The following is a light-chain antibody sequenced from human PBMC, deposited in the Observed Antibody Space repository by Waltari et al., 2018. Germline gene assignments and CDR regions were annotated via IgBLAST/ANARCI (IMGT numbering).Light chain of an antibody. J-gene: IGLJ2*01. CDR2: DSY. Sequence: QAVVTQEPSLTVSPGGTVTLTCGSSTGPVTSGNFPYWLQQKPRQAPRTLIYDSYIRQSWTPARFSASLVGGKAVLTLSGAQAEDEANYYCWLAYTGGIVVFGGGTELAVL. CDR1: TGPVTSGNF. V-gene: IGLV7-46*01. CDR3: WLAYTGGIVV.